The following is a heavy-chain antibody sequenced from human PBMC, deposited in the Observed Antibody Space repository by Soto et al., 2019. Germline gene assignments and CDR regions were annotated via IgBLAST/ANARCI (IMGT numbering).Heavy chain of an antibody. CDR2: IHSSGGN. J-gene: IGHJ4*02. CDR1: GVSVNNANW. V-gene: IGHV4-4*02. Sequence: QVQLQESGPGLVKPSGTLSLTCVASGVSVNNANWWTWVRQPPEKGLEWVGEIHSSGGNNYNSSPXGXXAMSPSQSRDLLPLDLNFVTAADTAVYFCATRDATPLDPISRGQGIPVTVSS. D-gene: IGHD1-1*01. CDR3: ATRDATPLDPIS.